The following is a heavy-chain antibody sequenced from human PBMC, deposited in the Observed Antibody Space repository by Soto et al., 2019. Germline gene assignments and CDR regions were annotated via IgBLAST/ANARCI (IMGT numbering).Heavy chain of an antibody. CDR3: ARVGRYYEFDY. Sequence: QLQLQDSGSGLVKPSQTLSLTCAVSGGSLSSGGYSWSWIRQPPGKGLEWLGYIYHSESTYYNTSLKSRVTISVDRSKNQFSLKLSSVTAADPAVYYCARVGRYYEFDYWGQGTLVTVSS. CDR1: GGSLSSGGYS. V-gene: IGHV4-30-2*01. D-gene: IGHD3-22*01. CDR2: IYHSEST. J-gene: IGHJ4*02.